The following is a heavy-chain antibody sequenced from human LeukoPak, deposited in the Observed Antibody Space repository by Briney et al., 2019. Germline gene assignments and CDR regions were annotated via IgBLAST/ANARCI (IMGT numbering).Heavy chain of an antibody. CDR2: IYYSGST. CDR1: GVSISTYH. V-gene: IGHV4-59*01. J-gene: IGHJ3*02. Sequence: SETLSLTCTVSGVSISTYHWSWIRQPPGKGLEWIGYIYYSGSTNYNPSLKSRVTISVDTSKNQFSLKLSSVTAADTAVYYCARVDGGGDAFVIWGQGTMVTVSS. D-gene: IGHD3-10*01. CDR3: ARVDGGGDAFVI.